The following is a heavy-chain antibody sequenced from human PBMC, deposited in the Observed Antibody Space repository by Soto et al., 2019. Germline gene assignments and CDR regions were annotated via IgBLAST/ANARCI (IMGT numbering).Heavy chain of an antibody. J-gene: IGHJ6*02. CDR1: GFTFDDYA. Sequence: SGGSLRLSCAASGFTFDDYAMHWARQAPGKGLEWVSGISGSGGSTYYADSVKGRFTISRDNSKNTLYLQMNSLRAEDTAVYYCAKLDRGYCSSTSCYTGYYYYYYGMDVWGQGTTVTVSS. CDR3: AKLDRGYCSSTSCYTGYYYYYYGMDV. V-gene: IGHV3-23*01. CDR2: ISGSGGST. D-gene: IGHD2-2*02.